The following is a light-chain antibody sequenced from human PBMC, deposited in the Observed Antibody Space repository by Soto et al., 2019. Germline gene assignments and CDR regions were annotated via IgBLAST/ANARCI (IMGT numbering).Light chain of an antibody. J-gene: IGLJ2*01. CDR3: QVWDSSRDQGV. CDR1: NIGSKH. V-gene: IGLV3-21*02. CDR2: DDT. Sequence: SYELTQPLSVSVAPGQTARITCGGNNIGSKHVHWYQQKSGQAPVLVMSDDTDRPSGIPERLSGSNFGSTATLTISRVEAGDEADYYCQVWDSSRDQGVFGGGTK.